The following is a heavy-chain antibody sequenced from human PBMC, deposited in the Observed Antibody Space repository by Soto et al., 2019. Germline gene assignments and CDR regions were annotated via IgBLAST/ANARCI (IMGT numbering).Heavy chain of an antibody. CDR3: ASSYALVYYYGMDV. CDR2: IYYSGST. V-gene: IGHV4-31*03. CDR1: GGSISSGGYY. D-gene: IGHD2-2*01. J-gene: IGHJ6*02. Sequence: SETLSLTCTVSGGSISSGGYYWSWIRQHPGKGLEWIGYIYYSGSTYYNPSLKSRVTISVDTSKNQFSLKLSSVTAADTAVYYCASSYALVYYYGMDVWGQGTTVTVS.